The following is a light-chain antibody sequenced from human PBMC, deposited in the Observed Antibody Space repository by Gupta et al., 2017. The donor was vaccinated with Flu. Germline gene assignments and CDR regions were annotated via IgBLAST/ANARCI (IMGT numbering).Light chain of an antibody. V-gene: IGLV1-47*01. Sequence: QSLLTLPLSASGTAGQGFTFCCSGCNSNIENNYVYWYQLPPGPAPKLLIWSNNQRPSGVPARFSGSKSGTSASLAISGLRSEDEADYYCATWDDRLNGPVFGGGTTLTVL. CDR3: ATWDDRLNGPV. J-gene: IGLJ3*02. CDR1: NSNIENNY. CDR2: SNN.